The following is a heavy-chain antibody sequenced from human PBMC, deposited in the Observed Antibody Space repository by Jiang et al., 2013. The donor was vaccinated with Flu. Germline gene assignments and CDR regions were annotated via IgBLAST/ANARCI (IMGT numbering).Heavy chain of an antibody. V-gene: IGHV4-61*01. CDR2: IYYSGST. Sequence: LLKPPETLSLTCSVSGGSVSSGSYYWSWIRQPPGKGLEWIGLIYYSGSTNYNASLKSRVTISVDTSKNQFSLKLTSVTAADTAVYYCARSRPYESGSYYDAFDMWGQGTRVTVSS. CDR3: ARSRPYESGSYYDAFDM. CDR1: GGSVSSGSYY. D-gene: IGHD3-10*01. J-gene: IGHJ3*02.